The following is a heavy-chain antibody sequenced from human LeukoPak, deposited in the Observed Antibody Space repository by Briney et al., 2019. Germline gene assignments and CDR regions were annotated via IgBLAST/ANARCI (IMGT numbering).Heavy chain of an antibody. CDR3: AREDCSGGVCTNFDY. J-gene: IGHJ4*02. Sequence: SETLSLTCAVYGGSFTGYYWSWIRQSPGKGLEWIGEINHSGSTNFNPSLESRVTISVDTSKNQFSLKLGSVTAADTAVYYCAREDCSGGVCTNFDYWGRGTLVTVSS. D-gene: IGHD2-8*02. V-gene: IGHV4-34*01. CDR1: GGSFTGYY. CDR2: INHSGST.